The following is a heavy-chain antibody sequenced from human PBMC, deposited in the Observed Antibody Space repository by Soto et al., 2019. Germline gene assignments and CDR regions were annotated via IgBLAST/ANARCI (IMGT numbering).Heavy chain of an antibody. CDR1: GGSISSGDYY. Sequence: SETLSLTCTVSGGSISSGDYYWSWIRQPPGKGLEWIGYIYYSGSTYYNPSLKSRVTISVDTSKNQFSLKLSSVTAADTAVYNCARVHIGGSGSSLVFDYSGPAPLVTVSS. D-gene: IGHD3-10*01. CDR2: IYYSGST. V-gene: IGHV4-30-4*01. J-gene: IGHJ4*02. CDR3: ARVHIGGSGSSLVFDY.